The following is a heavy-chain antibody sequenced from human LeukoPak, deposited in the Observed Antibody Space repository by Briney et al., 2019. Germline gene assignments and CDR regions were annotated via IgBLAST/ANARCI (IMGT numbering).Heavy chain of an antibody. CDR3: ARVLWEYCSSTSCHDAFDI. J-gene: IGHJ3*02. CDR1: GYTFTGYY. Sequence: ASVKVSCKASGYTFTGYYMHWVRQAPGQGLEWMGWINPNSGGTNYAQKFQGRVPMTRDTSISTAYMELSRLRSDDTAVYYCARVLWEYCSSTSCHDAFDIWGQGTMVTVSS. V-gene: IGHV1-2*02. CDR2: INPNSGGT. D-gene: IGHD2-2*01.